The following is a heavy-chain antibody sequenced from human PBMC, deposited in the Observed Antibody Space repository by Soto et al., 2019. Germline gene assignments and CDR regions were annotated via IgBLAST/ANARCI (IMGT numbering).Heavy chain of an antibody. CDR1: GGSVSSGSYY. CDR2: IYYSGST. V-gene: IGHV4-61*01. D-gene: IGHD3-22*01. Sequence: QVQLQESGPGLVKPSETLSLTCTVSGGSVSSGSYYWSWIRQPPGKGLEWIGYIYYSGSTNYNPALKRRVTISVDTSKNQFSLKLSSVTAADTAVYYCARRSITMIVVVTNYWYFDLWGRGTLVTVSS. J-gene: IGHJ2*01. CDR3: ARRSITMIVVVTNYWYFDL.